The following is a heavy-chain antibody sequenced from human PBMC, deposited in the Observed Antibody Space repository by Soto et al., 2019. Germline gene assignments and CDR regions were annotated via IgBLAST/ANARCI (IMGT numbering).Heavy chain of an antibody. CDR3: ARHGGRFFEY. CDR1: GDSFSSGYW. D-gene: IGHD2-15*01. CDR2: ISQSGTA. J-gene: IGHJ4*02. V-gene: IGHV4-4*02. Sequence: QVQLQESGPGLVKPSETLFLTCAVSGDSFSSGYWWSWVRQPPGKGLQWIGQISQSGTANYNPSLESRVTMSVDKSKKQFSLMLTSGTAADTAVYYCARHGGRFFEYWGQGILVTVSS.